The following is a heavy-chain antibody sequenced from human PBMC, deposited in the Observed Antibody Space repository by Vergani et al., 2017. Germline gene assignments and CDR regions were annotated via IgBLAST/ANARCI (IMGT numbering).Heavy chain of an antibody. J-gene: IGHJ4*02. CDR3: AIDGGHMVRGPDY. Sequence: EVQLVESGGGLVQPGGSLRLSCAASGFTVSSNYMSWVRQAPGKGLEWVSVIYSGGSTYYADSMKGRSTISRDNSKNTLYLQMNSLRAEDTAGYYCAIDGGHMVRGPDYWGQGTLVTVSS. CDR1: GFTVSSNY. D-gene: IGHD3-10*01. V-gene: IGHV3-66*01. CDR2: IYSGGST.